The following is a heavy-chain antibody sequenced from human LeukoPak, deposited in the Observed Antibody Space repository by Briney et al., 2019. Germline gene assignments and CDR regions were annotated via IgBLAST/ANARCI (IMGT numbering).Heavy chain of an antibody. V-gene: IGHV4-38-2*01. CDR3: ARLLYGPGTKANP. CDR1: DYSISSTYY. D-gene: IGHD3-10*01. Sequence: SETLSLTCAVSDYSISSTYYWGWIRQPPGKGLEWIGSIYHSGSTFYNPSLKSRITISVDTSKNQFSLKLSSVTAADTAVYYCARLLYGPGTKANPWGQGTLVTVSS. CDR2: IYHSGST. J-gene: IGHJ5*02.